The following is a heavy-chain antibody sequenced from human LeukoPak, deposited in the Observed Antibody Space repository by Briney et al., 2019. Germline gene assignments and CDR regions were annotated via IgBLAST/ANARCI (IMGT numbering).Heavy chain of an antibody. Sequence: GGSLRLSCAASGFTFDDYTMHWVRQAPGKGLEWVSLISWDGGSTFYADSVKGRFTISRDNRKNSLYLQTNSLRTEDTALYFCAKDQSTYSSGRPYYFDYWGQGSLVTVSS. D-gene: IGHD3-10*01. V-gene: IGHV3-43*01. CDR3: AKDQSTYSSGRPYYFDY. J-gene: IGHJ4*02. CDR1: GFTFDDYT. CDR2: ISWDGGST.